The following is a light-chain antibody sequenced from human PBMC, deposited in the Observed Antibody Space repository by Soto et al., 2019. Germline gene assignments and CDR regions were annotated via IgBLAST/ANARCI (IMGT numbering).Light chain of an antibody. CDR1: QTIRGL. V-gene: IGKV3-11*01. Sequence: EIVLTQSPATLSLSPGERATLSCRTSQTIRGLLNWYQQRPGQAPRLLIYDTSNRATDIPARFSGSGSGTAFILTISSLDPEDFGVYFYQQRHNWPITFGQGTRLDIK. J-gene: IGKJ5*01. CDR2: DTS. CDR3: QQRHNWPIT.